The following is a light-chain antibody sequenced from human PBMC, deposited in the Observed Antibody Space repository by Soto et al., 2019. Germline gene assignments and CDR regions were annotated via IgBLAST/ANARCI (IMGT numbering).Light chain of an antibody. CDR3: QQYYSYTFT. V-gene: IGKV1-33*01. J-gene: IGKJ3*01. CDR2: DAS. CDR1: QDVRRY. Sequence: DIQMTQSPSSLSASVGDRVTITCQASQDVRRYLNWYQQKPGKAPKLLIYDASTLQSGVPSRFSGSGSGTDFTLTISCLQSEDFATYYCQQYYSYTFTFGPGTKVDIK.